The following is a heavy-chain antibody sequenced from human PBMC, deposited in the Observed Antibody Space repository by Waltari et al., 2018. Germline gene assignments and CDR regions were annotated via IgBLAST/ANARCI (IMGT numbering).Heavy chain of an antibody. J-gene: IGHJ4*02. Sequence: QVQLVRSASESKKPGASVKVSCKASGYPFTSYVLHWVRQAPGHGLEWMGWINTNTGNPTYAQGFTGRFVFSLDTSVSTAYLQISSLKAEDTAVYYCATHHWQGVVIFDYWGQGTLVTVSS. D-gene: IGHD3-3*01. V-gene: IGHV7-4-1*02. CDR3: ATHHWQGVVIFDY. CDR2: INTNTGNP. CDR1: GYPFTSYV.